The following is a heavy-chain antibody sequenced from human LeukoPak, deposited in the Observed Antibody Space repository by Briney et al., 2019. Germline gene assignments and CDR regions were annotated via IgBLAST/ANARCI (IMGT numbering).Heavy chain of an antibody. D-gene: IGHD5-24*01. CDR2: IHHSGNT. V-gene: IGHV4/OR15-8*02. CDR3: GSSDNYHLDF. CDR1: GGSISSSDW. J-gene: IGHJ4*02. Sequence: SETLSLTCSVSGGSISSSDWWSWVRQPPGKGLEWIGEIHHSGNTNYNSSLKSRVILLRDKSKNQVSLKLSFVTAADTAVYYCGSSDNYHLDFWGQGTLVTVSS.